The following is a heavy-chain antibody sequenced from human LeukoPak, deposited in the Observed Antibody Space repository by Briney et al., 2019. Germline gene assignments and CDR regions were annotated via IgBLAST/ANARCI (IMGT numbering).Heavy chain of an antibody. CDR3: ARPWIQLWFGCYDH. J-gene: IGHJ5*02. CDR1: GFTFSSYW. D-gene: IGHD5-18*01. V-gene: IGHV3-7*01. CDR2: IKQDGSEK. Sequence: GGSLRLSCAASGFTFSSYWMSWVRQALGKGREGVANIKQDGSEKYYVDSVKGRFTISRDNAKNSLYLQMNSLRAEDTAVYYCARPWIQLWFGCYDHWGQGTLVTVSS.